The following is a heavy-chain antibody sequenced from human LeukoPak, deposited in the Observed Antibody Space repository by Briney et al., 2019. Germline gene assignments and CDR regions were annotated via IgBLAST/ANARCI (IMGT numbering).Heavy chain of an antibody. J-gene: IGHJ4*02. CDR3: VKRDYGWKHFCH. V-gene: IGHV4-4*08. D-gene: IGHD6-19*01. CDR1: GGSINSHY. CDR2: IYSTGKN. Sequence: PSETLSLTCAVSGGSINSHYWGWIRQPPGKGLQWIGDIYSTGKNNYNPSLKSRVTISLDTSKSPLSLNLTSVLAADTAIYYCVKRDYGWKHFCHRGPGILVTVSS.